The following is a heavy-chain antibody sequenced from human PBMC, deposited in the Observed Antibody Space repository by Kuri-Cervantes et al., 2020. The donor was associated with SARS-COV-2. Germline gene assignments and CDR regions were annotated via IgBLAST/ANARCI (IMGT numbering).Heavy chain of an antibody. CDR3: ARDLSAGPNWFDP. CDR1: GGSISSSSYY. Sequence: SETLSLTCTVSGGSISSSSYYWGWIRQPPGKGLEWIGSIYYSGSTYYNPSLKSRVTISVDTSMTQFSLKLSSVTAADTAVYYCARDLSAGPNWFDPWGQGTLVTVSS. D-gene: IGHD6-13*01. CDR2: IYYSGST. V-gene: IGHV4-39*07. J-gene: IGHJ5*02.